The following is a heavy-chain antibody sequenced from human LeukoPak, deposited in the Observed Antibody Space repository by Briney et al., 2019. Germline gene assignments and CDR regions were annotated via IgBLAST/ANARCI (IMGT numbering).Heavy chain of an antibody. CDR3: SGHFQLLFYFDY. CDR1: GVSISRYY. J-gene: IGHJ4*02. Sequence: SETLSLTCTVSGVSISRYYGSWLGHPRGKGLEWIGYIYYSGSTDYTPSLKSRVPISVDTSQQQFSLTLSCVTSARTAVYYCSGHFQLLFYFDYWGQGTLVTVSS. CDR2: IYYSGST. D-gene: IGHD2-2*01. V-gene: IGHV4-59*08.